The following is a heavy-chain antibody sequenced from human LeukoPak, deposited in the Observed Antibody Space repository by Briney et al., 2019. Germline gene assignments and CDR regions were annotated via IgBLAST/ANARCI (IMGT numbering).Heavy chain of an antibody. CDR1: GFTFSSYT. V-gene: IGHV3-30*04. Sequence: GGSLRLSCAASGFTFSSYTMHWVRQAPGKGLEWVAVISYDGSNKYYADSVKGRFTISRDNSKNTLYLQMNSLRPEDTAVYYCAREFVVVVAATIYWGQGTLVTVSS. J-gene: IGHJ4*02. CDR2: ISYDGSNK. CDR3: AREFVVVVAATIY. D-gene: IGHD2-15*01.